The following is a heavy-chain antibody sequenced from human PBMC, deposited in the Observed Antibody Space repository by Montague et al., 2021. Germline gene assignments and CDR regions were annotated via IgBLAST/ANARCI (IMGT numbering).Heavy chain of an antibody. CDR2: ITGSGAST. J-gene: IGHJ5*02. D-gene: IGHD2-15*01. Sequence: SLRLSCAASGFTFSNYGMSWVRQAPGKGLEWVSSITGSGASTYYADSVKGRFTISRDNSENTLYLQMNNLRAEDTALYYCASGRGVSGGSGQRDPWGQGTLVTVSS. V-gene: IGHV3-23*01. CDR3: ASGRGVSGGSGQRDP. CDR1: GFTFSNYG.